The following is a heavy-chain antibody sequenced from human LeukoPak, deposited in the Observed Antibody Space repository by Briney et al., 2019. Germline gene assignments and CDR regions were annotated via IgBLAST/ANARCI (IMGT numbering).Heavy chain of an antibody. CDR3: ARDSDYYDSSGYYLNWFDP. J-gene: IGHJ5*02. CDR1: GFTFSSYS. D-gene: IGHD3-22*01. V-gene: IGHV3-21*01. Sequence: GGSLRLSCAASGFTFSSYSMNWVRQAPGKGLEWVSSISSSSSYIYYADSVKGRFTISRDNAKNSLCLQMNSLRAEDTAVYYCARDSDYYDSSGYYLNWFDPWGQGTLVTVSS. CDR2: ISSSSSYI.